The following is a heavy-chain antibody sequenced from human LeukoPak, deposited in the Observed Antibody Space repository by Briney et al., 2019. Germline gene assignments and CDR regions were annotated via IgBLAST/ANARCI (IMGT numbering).Heavy chain of an antibody. Sequence: AGGSLRLSCAASGFTFSSYEMHWVRQAPGKGLEWVSYISSSGRTIYYADSVKGRFTISRDNAKNSLYLQMNSLRAEDTAVYYCARDYGGSSPFDYWGQGTLVTVSS. CDR3: ARDYGGSSPFDY. CDR1: GFTFSSYE. J-gene: IGHJ4*02. CDR2: ISSSGRTI. V-gene: IGHV3-48*03. D-gene: IGHD4-23*01.